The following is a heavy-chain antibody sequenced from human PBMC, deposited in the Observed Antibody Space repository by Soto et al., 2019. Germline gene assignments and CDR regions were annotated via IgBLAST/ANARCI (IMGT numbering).Heavy chain of an antibody. CDR1: GFTFSSYG. J-gene: IGHJ6*02. Sequence: LRLSCAASGFTFSSYGMHWVRQAPGKGLEWVAVIWYDGSNKYYADSVKGRFTISRDNSKNTLYLQMNSLRAEDTAVYYCARGVLTEAKDYGMDVWGQGTTVTAP. D-gene: IGHD1-1*01. CDR2: IWYDGSNK. V-gene: IGHV3-33*01. CDR3: ARGVLTEAKDYGMDV.